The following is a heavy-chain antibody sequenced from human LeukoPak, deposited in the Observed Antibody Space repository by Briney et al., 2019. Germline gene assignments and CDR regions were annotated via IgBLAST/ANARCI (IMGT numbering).Heavy chain of an antibody. D-gene: IGHD4-17*01. CDR1: GYTFTGYY. CDR2: INPNSGGT. CDR3: ARDRTVTTVYYYYYYYMDV. Sequence: ASAKVSCKASGYTFTGYYMHWVRQAPGQGLEWMGWINPNSGGTNYAQKFQGRVTMTRDTSISTAYMELSRLRSDDTAVYYCARDRTVTTVYYYYYYYMDVWGKGTTVTVSS. J-gene: IGHJ6*03. V-gene: IGHV1-2*02.